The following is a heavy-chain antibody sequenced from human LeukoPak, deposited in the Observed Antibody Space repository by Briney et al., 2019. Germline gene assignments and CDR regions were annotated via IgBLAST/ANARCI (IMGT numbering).Heavy chain of an antibody. CDR2: INPSGGST. CDR3: ARVVGASAFDI. V-gene: IGHV1-46*01. D-gene: IGHD1-26*01. CDR1: GYTFTSYY. J-gene: IGHJ3*02. Sequence: GASVKVSCKASGYTFTSYYMHWVRQAPGQGLEWMGIINPSGGSTSYAQKFQGRVTMTRDMSTSTDYMELSSLRSEDTAVYYCARVVGASAFDIWGQGTMVTVSS.